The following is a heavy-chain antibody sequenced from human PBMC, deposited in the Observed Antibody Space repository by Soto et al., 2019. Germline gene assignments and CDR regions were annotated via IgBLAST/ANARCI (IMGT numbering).Heavy chain of an antibody. Sequence: PSETLSLTCTVSGGSISSYYWSWIRQPPGKGLEWIGYIYYSGSTNYNPSLKSRVTISVDTSKNQFSLKLSSVTAADTAVYYCERRPLWFGELSAFDIWGQGTMVTVSS. J-gene: IGHJ3*02. D-gene: IGHD3-10*01. CDR2: IYYSGST. CDR3: ERRPLWFGELSAFDI. CDR1: GGSISSYY. V-gene: IGHV4-59*08.